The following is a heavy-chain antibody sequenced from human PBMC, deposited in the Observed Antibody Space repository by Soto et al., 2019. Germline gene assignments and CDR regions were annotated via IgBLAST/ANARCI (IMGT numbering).Heavy chain of an antibody. CDR3: AREVDPGPRVDV. V-gene: IGHV1-69*13. J-gene: IGHJ6*01. CDR2: IIPLFRTL. CDR1: GGTISSYT. Sequence: SVKVSCKASGGTISSYTVNWVRQAPGQGLEWMGGIIPLFRTLNYAQKFQGRVTITADESMTTVYMELDSLKSDDTAVYYCAREVDPGPRVDVWGQGTTVTVSS. D-gene: IGHD1-26*01.